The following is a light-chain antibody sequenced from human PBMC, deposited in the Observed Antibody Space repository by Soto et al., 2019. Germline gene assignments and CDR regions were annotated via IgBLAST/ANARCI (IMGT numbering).Light chain of an antibody. CDR2: DVI. Sequence: QSALTQPASVSGSPGQSITFSCTGTSNDIGGYNYVSWYQQNPGKDPKLMIFDVINRPSGVSYRFSGSKSGNTASLTISGHQADDEDDYYCSSYTRSSTLLFGGGTKLTVL. CDR3: SSYTRSSTLL. J-gene: IGLJ2*01. CDR1: SNDIGGYNY. V-gene: IGLV2-14*01.